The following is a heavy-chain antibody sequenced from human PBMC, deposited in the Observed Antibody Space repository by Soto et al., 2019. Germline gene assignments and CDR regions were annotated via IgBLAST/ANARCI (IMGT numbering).Heavy chain of an antibody. CDR1: GFKFSNNA. CDR2: ISATGGGT. D-gene: IGHD3-16*01. J-gene: IGHJ4*02. Sequence: GGSLRLSFAASGFKFSNNAMSWVRQAPGKGLEWVSLISATGGGTYYADSVKGRFTISRDNSHNTLYLQVHSLTAEDTAVYYCAKDRRAGGNSAFYFDFWGQGAQVTVSS. CDR3: AKDRRAGGNSAFYFDF. V-gene: IGHV3-23*01.